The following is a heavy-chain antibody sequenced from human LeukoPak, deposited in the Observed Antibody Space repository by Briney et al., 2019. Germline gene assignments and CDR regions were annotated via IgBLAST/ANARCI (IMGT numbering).Heavy chain of an antibody. J-gene: IGHJ4*02. CDR3: ARLKGYSSGWYPSYYFDY. V-gene: IGHV4-59*08. D-gene: IGHD6-19*01. Sequence: SETLSLTCTVSGGSISSSYWSWIRPPPGKGLEWIGYIYYTGSTNYNPSLKSRVTISVDTSKNQFSLKLSSVTAADTAVYYCARLKGYSSGWYPSYYFDYWGQGTLVTVSS. CDR2: IYYTGST. CDR1: GGSISSSY.